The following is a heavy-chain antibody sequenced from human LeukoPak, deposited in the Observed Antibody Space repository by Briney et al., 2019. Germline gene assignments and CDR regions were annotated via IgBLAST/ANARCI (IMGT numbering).Heavy chain of an antibody. Sequence: GASVKVSCKASGYTFTGYYMHWVRQAPGQGLEWMGWINPNSGGTNYAQKFQGWVTMTRDTSTSTAYMELSRLRSDDTAVYYCARGEGYGGIYGMDVWGQGTTVTVSS. J-gene: IGHJ6*02. V-gene: IGHV1-2*04. CDR1: GYTFTGYY. CDR3: ARGEGYGGIYGMDV. CDR2: INPNSGGT. D-gene: IGHD4-23*01.